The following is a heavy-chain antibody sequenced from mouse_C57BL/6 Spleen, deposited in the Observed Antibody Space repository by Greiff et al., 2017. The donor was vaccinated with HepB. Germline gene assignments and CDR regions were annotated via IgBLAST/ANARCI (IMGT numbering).Heavy chain of an antibody. Sequence: EVKLMESGPELVKPGDSVKISCKASGYSFTGYFMNWVMQSHGKSLEWIGRINPYNGDTFYNQKFKGKATLTVDKSSSTAHMELRSLTSEDSAVYYCASPSPYDWVFAYWGQGTRVTVSA. V-gene: IGHV1-20*01. CDR2: INPYNGDT. CDR3: ASPSPYDWVFAY. J-gene: IGHJ3*01. CDR1: GYSFTGYF. D-gene: IGHD2-12*01.